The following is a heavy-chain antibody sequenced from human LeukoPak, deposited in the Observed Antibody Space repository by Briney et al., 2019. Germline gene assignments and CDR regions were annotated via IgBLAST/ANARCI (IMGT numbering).Heavy chain of an antibody. Sequence: ASVKVSCKVSGYTLTELSMHWVRQAPGKGLEWMGGFDPEDGETIYEQKFQGRVTMTEDSSTDTAYMELSSLRSEDTAVYYCATSLIGGASPVWGQGTQVPVPS. CDR2: FDPEDGET. J-gene: IGHJ4*02. CDR1: GYTLTELS. CDR3: ATSLIGGASPV. V-gene: IGHV1-24*01. D-gene: IGHD1-26*01.